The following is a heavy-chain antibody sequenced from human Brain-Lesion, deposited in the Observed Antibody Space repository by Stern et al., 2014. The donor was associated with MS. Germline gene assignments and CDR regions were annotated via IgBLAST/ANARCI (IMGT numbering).Heavy chain of an antibody. J-gene: IGHJ6*02. D-gene: IGHD5-18*01. Sequence: VQLVESGGGVVQPGRSLRLSCAASGLIFSNYAMHWVRQAPGKGLQWVAIISYDGSNKYYADSVKGRFTIYRDNSKNTLYLQMNSLKSEDTAVYYCARVDTPLDYYYGMDVWGQGTTVTVSS. CDR1: GLIFSNYA. V-gene: IGHV3-30*01. CDR2: ISYDGSNK. CDR3: ARVDTPLDYYYGMDV.